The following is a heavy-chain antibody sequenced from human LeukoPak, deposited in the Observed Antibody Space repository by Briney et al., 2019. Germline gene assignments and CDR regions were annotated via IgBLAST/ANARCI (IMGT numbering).Heavy chain of an antibody. Sequence: GGSLRLSCAASGFTFSTYNMNWVRQAPGKGLEWVSAITTSSAYIYYADSVRGRFTISRDNAKNSLYLQMSSLRVEDTAVYYCTRDPRHFDSCGQGTLVTVSS. V-gene: IGHV3-21*01. CDR2: ITTSSAYI. D-gene: IGHD6-6*01. CDR3: TRDPRHFDS. CDR1: GFTFSTYN. J-gene: IGHJ5*01.